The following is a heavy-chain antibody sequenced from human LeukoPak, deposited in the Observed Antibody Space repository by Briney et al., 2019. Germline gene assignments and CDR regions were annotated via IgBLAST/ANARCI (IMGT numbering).Heavy chain of an antibody. CDR2: IRRRAYGGAA. J-gene: IGHJ4*02. CDR1: GFAFDDFA. CDR3: SRNGLVDFDY. Sequence: GGSLRLSCTTSGFAFDDFAMSWVRQPAGKGLEWVGFIRRRAYGGAAEYAASVKGRFIISRDDSKGIAYLQMNSLMTEDTAVYYCSRNGLVDFDYWGQGSRVIVSP. V-gene: IGHV3-49*04.